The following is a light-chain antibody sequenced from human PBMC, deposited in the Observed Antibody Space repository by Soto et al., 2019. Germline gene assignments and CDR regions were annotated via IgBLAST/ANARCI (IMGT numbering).Light chain of an antibody. CDR1: QNINNY. Sequence: DIQMTQSPSSLSASVGDRVTITCQASQNINNYLNWYQQKPGRAPKLLIYDASNLEAGVPSRFSGRGSGTDFTFTISRLQPEDIATYYCQQYDNLPTFGQGTRLEIK. CDR2: DAS. V-gene: IGKV1-33*01. J-gene: IGKJ5*01. CDR3: QQYDNLPT.